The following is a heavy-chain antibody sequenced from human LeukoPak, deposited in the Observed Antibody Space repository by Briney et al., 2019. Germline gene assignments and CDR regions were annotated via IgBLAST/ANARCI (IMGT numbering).Heavy chain of an antibody. CDR2: IYYSGST. CDR3: ARGHSRYYDSSGYYYSDY. CDR1: GGSISSGDYY. V-gene: IGHV4-30-4*08. Sequence: SQTLSLTCTVSGGSISSGDYYWSWIRQPPGKGLEWIGYIYYSGSTYYNPSLKSRVTISVDTSKNQFSLKLSSVTAADTAVYYCARGHSRYYDSSGYYYSDYWGQGTLVTVSS. D-gene: IGHD3-22*01. J-gene: IGHJ4*02.